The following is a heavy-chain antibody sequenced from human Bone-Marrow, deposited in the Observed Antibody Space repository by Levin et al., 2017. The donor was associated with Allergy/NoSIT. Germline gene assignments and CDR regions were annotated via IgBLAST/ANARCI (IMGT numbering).Heavy chain of an antibody. D-gene: IGHD2-21*02. CDR1: GGSISSSSYY. J-gene: IGHJ4*02. CDR2: IYYSGST. CDR3: ARDPSFGYCDY. V-gene: IGHV4-39*07. Sequence: SSQTLSLTCTVSGGSISSSSYYWGWIRQPPGKGLEWIGSIYYSGSTYYNPSLKSRVTISVDTSKNQFSLKLSSVTAADTAVYYCARDPSFGYCDYWGQGTLVTVSS.